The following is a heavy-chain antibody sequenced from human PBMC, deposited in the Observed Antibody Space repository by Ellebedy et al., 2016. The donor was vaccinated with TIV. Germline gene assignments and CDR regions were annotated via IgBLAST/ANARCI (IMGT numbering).Heavy chain of an antibody. Sequence: GESLKISXAASGFTFSNAWMSWVRQAPGKGLEWVGRIKSKTDGGTTDYAAPVKGRFTISRDDSKNTLYLQMNSLKTEDTAVYYCTTDESRITIFGVVRGHMDVWGKGTTVTVSS. V-gene: IGHV3-15*01. CDR1: GFTFSNAW. CDR2: IKSKTDGGTT. D-gene: IGHD3-3*01. CDR3: TTDESRITIFGVVRGHMDV. J-gene: IGHJ6*03.